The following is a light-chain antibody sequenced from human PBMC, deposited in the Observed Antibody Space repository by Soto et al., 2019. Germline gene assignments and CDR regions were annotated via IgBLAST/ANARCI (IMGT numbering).Light chain of an antibody. CDR2: GAS. J-gene: IGKJ1*01. CDR3: QQYCSLGT. V-gene: IGKV3-20*01. CDR1: QSVSSY. Sequence: EIRLTQSPGTLSLTPEERATLSCRASQSVSSYLAWYQQKPGQAPRLLMYGASSRATGIPDRFSGTGSGTDFTLTISRLEPEDFAVYYCQQYCSLGTFGQGAKVDI.